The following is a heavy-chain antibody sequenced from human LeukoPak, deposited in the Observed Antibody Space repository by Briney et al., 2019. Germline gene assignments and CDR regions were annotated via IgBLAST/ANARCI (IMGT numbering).Heavy chain of an antibody. CDR3: AKDFGYSSGWYLGGYYYYGMDV. J-gene: IGHJ6*02. CDR1: RFTFDDYA. CDR2: ISGDGGST. Sequence: SGGSLRLSCAASRFTFDDYAMHWVRQAPGKGLEWVSLISGDGGSTYYADSVKGRFTISRDNSKNSLYLQMNSLRTEDTALYYCAKDFGYSSGWYLGGYYYYGMDVWGQGTTVTVSS. V-gene: IGHV3-43*02. D-gene: IGHD6-19*01.